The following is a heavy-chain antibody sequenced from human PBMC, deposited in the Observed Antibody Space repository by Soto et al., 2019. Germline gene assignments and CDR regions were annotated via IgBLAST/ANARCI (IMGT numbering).Heavy chain of an antibody. CDR1: GGTFSSYT. V-gene: IGHV1-69*01. Sequence: QVQLVQSGAEVKKPGSSVKVSCKASGGTFSSYTISWVRQAPGQGLEWMGGIIPIFGTVNYAQRFQGRVTITADESTNTAYMELSSLRSEDTVVYYCAREKNDSGSYSNPYYHYGMDVWGQGTTVTVSS. CDR3: AREKNDSGSYSNPYYHYGMDV. CDR2: IIPIFGTV. J-gene: IGHJ6*02. D-gene: IGHD3-10*01.